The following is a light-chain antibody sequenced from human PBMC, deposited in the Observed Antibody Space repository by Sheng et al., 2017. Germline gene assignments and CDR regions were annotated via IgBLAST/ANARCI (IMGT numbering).Light chain of an antibody. V-gene: IGKV1D-16*01. CDR2: EAS. CDR3: QQYIFYPRT. J-gene: IGKJ1*01. CDR1: QDIGTW. Sequence: DIHMTQSPSSLSASVGDRITITCRASQDIGTWVAWYQQKPEKAPKSLIYEASNLHTGVPSRFSGSGSGTDFTLTINSLQPEDFATYYCQQYIFYPRTFGQGTRVEVK.